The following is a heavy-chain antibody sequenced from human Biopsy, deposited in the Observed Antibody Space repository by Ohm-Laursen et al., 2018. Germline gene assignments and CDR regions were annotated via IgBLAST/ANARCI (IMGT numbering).Heavy chain of an antibody. CDR1: GYTFTSYD. CDR2: ISPYNDKT. J-gene: IGHJ4*02. V-gene: IGHV1-18*01. Sequence: GSSVKVSCKASGYTFTSYDISWVRQAPGQGLEWMGWISPYNDKTSYPPKLQDRVTMTADTSTNTAHMELRSLRSDDPAVYYFARVICTSTTCYGLLDNWGQGTLVTVSS. D-gene: IGHD2/OR15-2a*01. CDR3: ARVICTSTTCYGLLDN.